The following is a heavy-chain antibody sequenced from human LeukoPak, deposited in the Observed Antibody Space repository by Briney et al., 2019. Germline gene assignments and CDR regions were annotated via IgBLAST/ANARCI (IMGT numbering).Heavy chain of an antibody. CDR1: GFTVSSNY. Sequence: GGSMRLSCAASGFTVSSNYMSWVRQAPGKGLEWVSVIYSGGSTYYADSVKGRFTISRDNSKNTLYLQMSSLRAEDTAVYYCARSDDSSGDYWGQGTLVTVSS. CDR3: ARSDDSSGDY. V-gene: IGHV3-53*01. D-gene: IGHD3-22*01. J-gene: IGHJ4*02. CDR2: IYSGGST.